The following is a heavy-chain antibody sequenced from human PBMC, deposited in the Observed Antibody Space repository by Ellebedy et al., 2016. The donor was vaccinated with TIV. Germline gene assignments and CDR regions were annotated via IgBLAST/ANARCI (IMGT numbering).Heavy chain of an antibody. CDR1: GFKFNDYS. Sequence: GGSLRLXXAASGFKFNDYSMSWVRQVPGRGLEWVCSITWNGVSKDYAESVKGRFTISRDNAKNSLYLEMNSLRAEDTAVYYCARESRRGQGSAFDIWGQGTMVTVSS. D-gene: IGHD3/OR15-3a*01. J-gene: IGHJ3*02. CDR3: ARESRRGQGSAFDI. V-gene: IGHV3-20*03. CDR2: ITWNGVSK.